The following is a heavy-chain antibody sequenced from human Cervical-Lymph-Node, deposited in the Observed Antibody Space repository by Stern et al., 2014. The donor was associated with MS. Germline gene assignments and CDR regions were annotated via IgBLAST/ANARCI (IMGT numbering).Heavy chain of an antibody. D-gene: IGHD3-10*01. J-gene: IGHJ4*02. V-gene: IGHV1-2*02. CDR3: ARLWFGEVPFDY. CDR1: GYTFTGYY. CDR2: INPNSGDT. Sequence: QLVQSGAEVKKPGASIKVSCKASGYTFTGYYINWVRQAPGQGLEWMGWINPNSGDTNYAQKFQGRVTMTRDTSISTAYMELSRLISDDTAIYYCARLWFGEVPFDYWGQGTLVTVSS.